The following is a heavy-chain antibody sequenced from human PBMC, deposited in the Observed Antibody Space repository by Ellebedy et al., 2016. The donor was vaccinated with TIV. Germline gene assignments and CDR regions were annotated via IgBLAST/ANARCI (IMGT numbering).Heavy chain of an antibody. CDR1: GFTFSNAW. D-gene: IGHD1-26*01. J-gene: IGHJ3*02. CDR2: IKSKTDGGTT. Sequence: GESLKISCAASGFTFSNAWMNWVRQAPGKGLEWVGRIKSKTDGGTTDYVAPVKGRFTISRDDSKNTLYLQMDSLEAEETAVYFCTTRGSGSVIWGQGTMVTVSS. CDR3: TTRGSGSVI. V-gene: IGHV3-15*07.